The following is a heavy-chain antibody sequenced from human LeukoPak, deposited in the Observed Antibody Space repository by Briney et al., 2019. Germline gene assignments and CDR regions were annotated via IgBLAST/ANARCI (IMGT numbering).Heavy chain of an antibody. CDR3: AILRYSGSPGG. D-gene: IGHD1-26*01. V-gene: IGHV3-74*01. CDR2: ISSDGSST. J-gene: IGHJ3*01. Sequence: PGGSLRLSCAASGFTFSSYWMHWVRQVPGKGLVWVSRISSDGSSTSYADSVKGRFTISRDNAKNTLYLQMNSLRAEDTAVYYCAILRYSGSPGGWGQGTMVTVSS. CDR1: GFTFSSYW.